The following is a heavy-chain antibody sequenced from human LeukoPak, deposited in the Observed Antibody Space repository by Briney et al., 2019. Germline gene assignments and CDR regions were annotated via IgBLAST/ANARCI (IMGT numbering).Heavy chain of an antibody. D-gene: IGHD3-10*01. CDR2: IYYSGST. Sequence: SETPSLTCTVSGGSISSYYWSWIRQPPGKGLEWIGYIYYSGSTNYNPSLMSRVTISVDTSKNQFSLRLSSVTAADTAVYYCARVAFGESDYYYYMDVWGKGTTVTISS. CDR3: ARVAFGESDYYYYMDV. J-gene: IGHJ6*03. V-gene: IGHV4-59*01. CDR1: GGSISSYY.